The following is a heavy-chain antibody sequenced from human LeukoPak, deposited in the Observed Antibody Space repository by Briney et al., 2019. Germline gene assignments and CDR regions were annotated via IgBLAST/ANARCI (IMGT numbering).Heavy chain of an antibody. V-gene: IGHV3-30*02. CDR3: VQSSGSFNRYYYYGMDV. Sequence: GGSLRLSCAASGFTFSSYGMHWVRQAPGKGLEWVAVIWYDGSNKYYADSVKGRFTISRDNSKNTLYLQMNSLRAEDTAVYYCVQSSGSFNRYYYYGMDVWGQGTTVTVSS. J-gene: IGHJ6*02. D-gene: IGHD3-10*01. CDR1: GFTFSSYG. CDR2: IWYDGSNK.